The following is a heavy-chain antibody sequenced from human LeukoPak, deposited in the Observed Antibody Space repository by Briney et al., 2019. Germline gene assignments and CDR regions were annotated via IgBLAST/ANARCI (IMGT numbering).Heavy chain of an antibody. CDR2: ISDYNGNT. D-gene: IGHD3-10*01. CDR1: GYTFTSYG. Sequence: ASVKVSCKASGYTFTSYGISWVRQAPGQGLEWMGWISDYNGNTNYAQKLQGRVTMATDTSTSTAYMELRSLRSDDTAVYYCARDYGPTHYYGSGTLLSPDYWGQGTLVTVSS. J-gene: IGHJ4*02. CDR3: ARDYGPTHYYGSGTLLSPDY. V-gene: IGHV1-18*01.